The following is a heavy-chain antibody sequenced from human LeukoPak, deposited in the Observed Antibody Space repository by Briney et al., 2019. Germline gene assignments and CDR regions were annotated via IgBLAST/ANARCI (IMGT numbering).Heavy chain of an antibody. V-gene: IGHV1-18*01. J-gene: IGHJ4*02. CDR2: ISAFNYII. CDR1: GYSFSHYG. Sequence: ASVKVSCKTSGYSFSHYGISWWRQAPGQGLKWVGWISAFNYIIEYAQKFQGRVTMTQDTATSTAYMELRSLTSDDTAVFYCTRGSSISAQGDTWGQGTLVSVSS. D-gene: IGHD3-16*01. CDR3: TRGSSISAQGDT.